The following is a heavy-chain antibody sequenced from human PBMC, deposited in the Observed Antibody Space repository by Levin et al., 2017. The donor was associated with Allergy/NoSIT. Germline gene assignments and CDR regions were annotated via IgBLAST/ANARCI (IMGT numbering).Heavy chain of an antibody. CDR3: ARGFLYGDYVTSSWYFDP. D-gene: IGHD4-17*01. CDR2: INHSGST. CDR1: GGSFSGYY. Sequence: SETLSLTCAVYGGSFSGYYWSWIRQPPGKGLEWIGEINHSGSTNYNPSLKSRVTISVDTSKNQFSLKLSSVNAADTAVYYCARGFLYGDYVTSSWYFDPWGRGTLVTVSS. V-gene: IGHV4-34*01. J-gene: IGHJ2*01.